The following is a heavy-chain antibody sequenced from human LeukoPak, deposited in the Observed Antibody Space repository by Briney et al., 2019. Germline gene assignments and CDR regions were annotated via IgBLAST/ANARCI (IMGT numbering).Heavy chain of an antibody. CDR2: IYYSGST. Sequence: PSETLSLTCTVSGGSISSSSYYWGWIRQPPGKGLEWIGSIYYSGSTYYNPSLKSRVTISVDTSKNQFSLKLSSVTAADTAVYYCARQGRVGRIAVAGTSGYWGQGTLVTVSS. J-gene: IGHJ4*02. D-gene: IGHD6-19*01. CDR1: GGSISSSSYY. CDR3: ARQGRVGRIAVAGTSGY. V-gene: IGHV4-39*01.